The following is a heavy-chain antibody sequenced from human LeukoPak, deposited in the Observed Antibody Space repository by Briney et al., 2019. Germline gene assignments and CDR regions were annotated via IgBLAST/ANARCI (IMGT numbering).Heavy chain of an antibody. Sequence: SETMSLTCAVSGYSISSGYYWGWIRQPPGKGLEWIGSIYHSGSTYYNPSLKSRVTISVDTSKNQFSLKLSSVTATDTAVYYCARGRAVAEYWGQGTLVTVSS. CDR2: IYHSGST. CDR1: GYSISSGYY. J-gene: IGHJ4*02. D-gene: IGHD6-19*01. V-gene: IGHV4-38-2*01. CDR3: ARGRAVAEY.